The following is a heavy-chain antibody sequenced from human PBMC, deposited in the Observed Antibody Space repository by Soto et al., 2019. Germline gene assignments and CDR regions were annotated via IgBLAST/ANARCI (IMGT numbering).Heavy chain of an antibody. J-gene: IGHJ5*02. CDR2: IYHSGST. Sequence: PSETLSLTCTVSGGSISSYYWSWIRQPPGKGLEWIGYIYHSGSTYYNPSLKSRVTISVDRSKNQFSLKLSSVTAADTAVYYCARAHRSSGFDPWGQGTLVTVSS. V-gene: IGHV4-59*12. CDR3: ARAHRSSGFDP. D-gene: IGHD6-6*01. CDR1: GGSISSYY.